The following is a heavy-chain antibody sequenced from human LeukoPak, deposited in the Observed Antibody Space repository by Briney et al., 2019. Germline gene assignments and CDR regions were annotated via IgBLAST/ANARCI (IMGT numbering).Heavy chain of an antibody. D-gene: IGHD2-2*01. V-gene: IGHV3-48*02. CDR1: GFTFSSYS. J-gene: IGHJ5*02. CDR2: LSGSSSTI. CDR3: ARGYSSSFVNWFDP. Sequence: GGSLRLSCAASGFTFSSYSMNWVRQAPGKGLEWVSYLSGSSSTIYYADSVKGRFTISRDNAKNSLYLQMNSLRDEDTAVYYRARGYSSSFVNWFDPWGQGTLVTVSS.